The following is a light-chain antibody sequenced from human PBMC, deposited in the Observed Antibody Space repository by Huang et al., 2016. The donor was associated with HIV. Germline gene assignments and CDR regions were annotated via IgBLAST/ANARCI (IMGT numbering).Light chain of an antibody. CDR1: QSLLHTNGYNY. J-gene: IGKJ4*01. CDR2: LGS. Sequence: DIVMTQSPLSLPVTPGVPASISCRSSQSLLHTNGYNYLNWYLQKPGQSPQLLICLGSNRASGVPDRFSASGSDTDCTLKISSVEAEDVGVYYCMQALQTPFTFGGGTKVEVK. V-gene: IGKV2-28*01. CDR3: MQALQTPFT.